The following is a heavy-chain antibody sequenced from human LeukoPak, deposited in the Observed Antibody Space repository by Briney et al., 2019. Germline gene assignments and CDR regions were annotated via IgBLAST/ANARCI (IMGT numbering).Heavy chain of an antibody. Sequence: GGSLRLSCAASEFTFSSYAMSWVRQAPGKGLEWVSGINWNGGSTGYADSVKGRFTISRDNAKNSLYLQMNSLRAEDTALYYCARDRVEEYGSGSYYYYYYYMDVWGKGTTVTVSS. V-gene: IGHV3-20*04. CDR2: INWNGGST. CDR3: ARDRVEEYGSGSYYYYYYYMDV. D-gene: IGHD3-10*01. J-gene: IGHJ6*03. CDR1: EFTFSSYA.